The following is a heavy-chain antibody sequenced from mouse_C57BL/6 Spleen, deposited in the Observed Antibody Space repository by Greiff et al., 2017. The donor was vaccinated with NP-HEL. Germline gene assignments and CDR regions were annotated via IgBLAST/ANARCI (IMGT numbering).Heavy chain of an antibody. V-gene: IGHV5-12*01. J-gene: IGHJ3*01. CDR3: ARHEDKLGRFAY. D-gene: IGHD4-1*01. CDR1: GFTFSDYY. CDR2: ISNGGGST. Sequence: DVMLVESGGGLVQPGGSLKLSCAASGFTFSDYYMYWVRQTPEKRLEWVAYISNGGGSTYYPDTVKGRFTISRDNAKNTLYLQMSRLKSEDTAMYYCARHEDKLGRFAYWGQGTLVTVSA.